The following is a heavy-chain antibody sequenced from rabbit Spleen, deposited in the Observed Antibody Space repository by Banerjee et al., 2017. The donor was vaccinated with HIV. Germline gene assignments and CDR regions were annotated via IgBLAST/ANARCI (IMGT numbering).Heavy chain of an antibody. D-gene: IGHD1-1*01. CDR3: ARDGGYTRLDL. CDR1: GIDFTNYY. V-gene: IGHV1S45*01. CDR2: IYAAKGST. Sequence: QEQLTETGGGLVQPGGSLTLSCKASGIDFTNYYISWVRQAPGKGLEWIGIIYAAKGSTDYASWVKGRFTISKTSSTTVTLQMTSLTAADTATYFCARDGGYTRLDLWAKAPSSPS. J-gene: IGHJ3*01.